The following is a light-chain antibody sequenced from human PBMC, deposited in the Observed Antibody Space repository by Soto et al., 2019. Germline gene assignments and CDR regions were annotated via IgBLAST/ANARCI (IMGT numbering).Light chain of an antibody. CDR2: DAS. J-gene: IGKJ1*01. Sequence: DVHMTESPSTLSASVGDRGTITCRASQTINSWLAWYQQKPGKAPKVLIFDASSLKTGVPSRFSGSGSGTEFTLTISNLQPDDFATYYCQQYDSYSSGPFGQGTKV. CDR1: QTINSW. CDR3: QQYDSYSSGP. V-gene: IGKV1-5*01.